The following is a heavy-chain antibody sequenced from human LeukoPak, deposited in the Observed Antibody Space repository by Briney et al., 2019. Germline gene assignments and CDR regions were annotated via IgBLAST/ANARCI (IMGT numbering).Heavy chain of an antibody. V-gene: IGHV4-34*01. D-gene: IGHD4-11*01. CDR2: INHSGST. J-gene: IGHJ6*02. CDR1: GGSFSGYY. CDR3: ARGPLTVTHYYYGMDV. Sequence: PSETLSLTCAVYGGSFSGYYWSWIRQPPGKGLEWIGEINHSGSTNYNPSLKSRVTISVDTSKNQFSLKLSPVTAADTAVYYCARGPLTVTHYYYGMDVWGQGTTVTVSS.